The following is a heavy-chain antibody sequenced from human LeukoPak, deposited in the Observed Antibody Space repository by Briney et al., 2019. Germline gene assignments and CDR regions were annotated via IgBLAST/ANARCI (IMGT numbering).Heavy chain of an antibody. V-gene: IGHV4-39*01. CDR1: GGSFSSSDYY. CDR2: IYYSGTT. J-gene: IGHJ3*02. Sequence: SETLSLTCTVSGGSFSSSDYYWGWIRQPPGKGLEWIGSIYYSGTTYYNPSLKSRVTISVDTSKKQFSQKLRSVTAADTAVYYCARHEWGITNAFDIWGQGTMVTVSS. D-gene: IGHD1-14*01. CDR3: ARHEWGITNAFDI.